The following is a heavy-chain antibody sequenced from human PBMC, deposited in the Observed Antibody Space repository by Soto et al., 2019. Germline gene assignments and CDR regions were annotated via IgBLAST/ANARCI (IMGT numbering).Heavy chain of an antibody. D-gene: IGHD6-13*01. Sequence: VQLVESGGGVVQPGRSLRLSCAASGFTFSSYAMHWVRQAPGKGLEWVAVISYDGSNKYYADSVKGRFTISRDNSKNTLYLQMNSLRAEDTAVYYCARIAAAGCDYWGQGTLVTVSS. CDR3: ARIAAAGCDY. J-gene: IGHJ4*02. CDR1: GFTFSSYA. V-gene: IGHV3-30-3*01. CDR2: ISYDGSNK.